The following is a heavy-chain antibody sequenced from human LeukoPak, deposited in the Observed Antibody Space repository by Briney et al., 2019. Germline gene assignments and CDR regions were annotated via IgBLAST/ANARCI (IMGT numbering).Heavy chain of an antibody. Sequence: SETLSLTCTVSGGSISSYYWSWLRQPPGKGLEWIGYIYYSGSTNYNPSLKSRVTISIDTSKNQFSLKLSSVTAADTAVYYCAATYYYDSSGYSSLDYWGQGTLVTVSS. CDR3: AATYYYDSSGYSSLDY. CDR2: IYYSGST. V-gene: IGHV4-59*08. CDR1: GGSISSYY. D-gene: IGHD3-22*01. J-gene: IGHJ4*02.